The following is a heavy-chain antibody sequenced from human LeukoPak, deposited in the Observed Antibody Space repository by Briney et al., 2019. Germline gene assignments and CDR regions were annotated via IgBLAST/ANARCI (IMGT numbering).Heavy chain of an antibody. CDR2: INPNSGGT. CDR3: ARGGVVVIGDFDY. D-gene: IGHD3-22*01. Sequence: ASVKVSCKASGYTFTGYYMHWVRQAPGRGLEWMGRINPNSGGTNYAQKFQGRVTMTRDTSISTAYMELSRLRSDDTAVYYCARGGVVVIGDFDYWGQGTLVTVSS. CDR1: GYTFTGYY. J-gene: IGHJ4*02. V-gene: IGHV1-2*06.